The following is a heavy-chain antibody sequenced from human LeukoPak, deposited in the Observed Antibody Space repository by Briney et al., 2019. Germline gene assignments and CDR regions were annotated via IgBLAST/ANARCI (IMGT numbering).Heavy chain of an antibody. D-gene: IGHD2-2*01. CDR3: ARVPCSSTSCYPYYYYMDV. CDR2: IYYSGST. V-gene: IGHV4-59*01. Sequence: PSETLSLACTVSGGSISSYYWSWIRQPPGKGLEWIGYIYYSGSTNYNPSLKSRVTISVDTSKNQFSLKLSSVTAADTAGYYCARVPCSSTSCYPYYYYMDVWGKGTTVTVSS. CDR1: GGSISSYY. J-gene: IGHJ6*03.